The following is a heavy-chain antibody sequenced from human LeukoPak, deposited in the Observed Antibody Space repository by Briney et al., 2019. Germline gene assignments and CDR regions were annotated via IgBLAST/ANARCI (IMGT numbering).Heavy chain of an antibody. CDR3: ASAVRGSLVDY. V-gene: IGHV3-7*01. Sequence: GGSLRLSCAASGFSFSIYWMSWIRQTPGKGLEYVANIESNGGDKYYVDSVKGRFTISRDNAKNSLYLQMNSLRAEDTAVYYCASAVRGSLVDYWGQGTLVTVSS. J-gene: IGHJ4*02. CDR1: GFSFSIYW. CDR2: IESNGGDK.